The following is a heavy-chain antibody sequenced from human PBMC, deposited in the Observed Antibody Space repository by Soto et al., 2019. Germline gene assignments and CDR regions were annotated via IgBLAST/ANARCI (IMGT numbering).Heavy chain of an antibody. CDR1: GAFISSGGYY. D-gene: IGHD3-10*01. Sequence: PSETLSLTCSVSGAFISSGGYYWGWIRQPPGRGLEWIGYIYYSGTTYYNPSLKSRLTISVDTSQNQVSLNMRSVTAEDTAVYYCARTLKPESIFDHWGPGTLVTVSS. V-gene: IGHV4-31*03. CDR3: ARTLKPESIFDH. J-gene: IGHJ4*02. CDR2: IYYSGTT.